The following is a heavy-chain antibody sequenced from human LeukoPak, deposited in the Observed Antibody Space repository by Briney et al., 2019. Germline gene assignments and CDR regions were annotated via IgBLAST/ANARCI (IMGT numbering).Heavy chain of an antibody. CDR2: FDPEDGQT. CDR1: GYTPTELS. Sequence: GASVKDSCKVPGYTPTELSMYWVRPALGKGRGWMGGFDPEDGQTIYAQKFQGRVTMTEDTSTDTAYMELSSLRSEDTAVYYCATDRRGELPLIYWGQGTLVTVSS. V-gene: IGHV1-24*01. CDR3: ATDRRGELPLIY. J-gene: IGHJ4*02. D-gene: IGHD1-26*01.